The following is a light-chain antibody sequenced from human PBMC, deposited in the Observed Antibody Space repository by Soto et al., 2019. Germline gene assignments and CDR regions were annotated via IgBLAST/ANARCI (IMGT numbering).Light chain of an antibody. CDR2: DTS. V-gene: IGKV3-15*01. CDR1: RGIGST. J-gene: IGKJ4*01. CDR3: QPYVTWPLA. Sequence: EVVMTQSPATLSVSPGERATLSCRASRGIGSTLAWYQQKPGQTPRLLIYDTSTRATGVPARFIGSASGTEFTLTSTSLQSEDFALYFFQPYVTWPLAFGGGTRVENK.